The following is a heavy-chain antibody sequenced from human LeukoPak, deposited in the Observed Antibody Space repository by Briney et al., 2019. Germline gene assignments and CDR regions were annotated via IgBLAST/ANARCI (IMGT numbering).Heavy chain of an antibody. CDR1: GFTFSSYG. J-gene: IGHJ4*02. Sequence: GGSLRLSCAASGFTFSSYGMHWVRQAPGKGLEWVAFIRYDGSNKYYADSVKGRFTISRDNSKNTLYLQMNSLRAEDTAVYYCARESGGVTLRPFDYWGQGTLVTVSS. D-gene: IGHD4-11*01. CDR2: IRYDGSNK. CDR3: ARESGGVTLRPFDY. V-gene: IGHV3-30*02.